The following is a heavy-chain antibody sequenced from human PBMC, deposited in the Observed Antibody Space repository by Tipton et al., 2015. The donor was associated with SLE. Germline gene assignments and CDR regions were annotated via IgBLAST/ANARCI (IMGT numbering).Heavy chain of an antibody. Sequence: QSGPEVKKPGASVKVSCRASGGLFNTNAFSWVRQAPGQGLEWMGEIIPMFGTAKYAQRFQGRVSITADVSATTAYMELNSLRSEDTAMYYCARGIIRYKGSAVRSDAFDTWGQGTLVTVS. D-gene: IGHD5-24*01. CDR1: GGLFNTNA. J-gene: IGHJ3*02. CDR2: IIPMFGTA. V-gene: IGHV1-69*13. CDR3: ARGIIRYKGSAVRSDAFDT.